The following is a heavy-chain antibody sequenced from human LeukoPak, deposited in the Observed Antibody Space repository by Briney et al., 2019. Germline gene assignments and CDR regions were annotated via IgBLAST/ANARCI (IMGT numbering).Heavy chain of an antibody. CDR1: GYTFTSYD. V-gene: IGHV1-2*02. Sequence: ASVKVSCKTSGYTFTSYDVSWVRQAPGQGLEWMGWINPNSGGTNYAQKFQGRVTMTRDTSISTAYMELSRLRSDDTAVYYCARLENWSGYYNFDYWGQGTLVTVSS. CDR3: ARLENWSGYYNFDY. CDR2: INPNSGGT. J-gene: IGHJ4*02. D-gene: IGHD3-3*01.